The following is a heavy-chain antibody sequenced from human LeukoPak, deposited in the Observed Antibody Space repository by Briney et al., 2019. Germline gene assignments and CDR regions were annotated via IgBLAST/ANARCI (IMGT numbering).Heavy chain of an antibody. CDR3: ARHSGYYYARDAFDS. CDR1: AGFVSNSNYY. CDR2: IYYSGST. Sequence: PSETLSLTCTVSAGFVSNSNYYWGWIRQPPGKGLEWIGSIYYSGSTYYNPSLESRVTISVDTSKNQFSLKLSSVTAADTAVYYFARHSGYYYARDAFDSWGQGTLVTVSS. D-gene: IGHD3-22*01. J-gene: IGHJ3*02. V-gene: IGHV4-39*01.